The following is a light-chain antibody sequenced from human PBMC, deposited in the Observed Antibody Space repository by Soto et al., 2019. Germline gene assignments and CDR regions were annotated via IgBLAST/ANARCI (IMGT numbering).Light chain of an antibody. CDR3: QQSYSTPRT. Sequence: DIQMTQSPSSLSASVGDRVTITCRASQSISSYLNWYQQKPGKAPKLLIYAASRLQSGVPSRFSGSGSGTDFTLTISSLQPEDFATYYCQQSYSTPRTFGQGTTVAIK. V-gene: IGKV1-39*01. CDR2: AAS. J-gene: IGKJ1*01. CDR1: QSISSY.